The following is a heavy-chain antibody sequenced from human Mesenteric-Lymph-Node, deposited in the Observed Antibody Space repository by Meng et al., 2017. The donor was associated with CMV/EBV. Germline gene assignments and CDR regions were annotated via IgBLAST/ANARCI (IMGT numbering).Heavy chain of an antibody. D-gene: IGHD5/OR15-5a*01. V-gene: IGHV3-23*03. J-gene: IGHJ4*02. CDR2: IYAGGITT. CDR3: AKSSLYAFDY. Sequence: GESLKISCAASGFTFTHAWMSWVRQIPGKGLEWVSVIYAGGITTYYADSVKGRFTISRDNSENTLFLQMNSLRAEDTAVYYCAKSSLYAFDYWGRGALVTVSS. CDR1: GFTFTHAW.